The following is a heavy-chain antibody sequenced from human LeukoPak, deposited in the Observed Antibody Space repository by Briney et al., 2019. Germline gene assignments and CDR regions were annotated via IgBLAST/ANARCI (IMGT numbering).Heavy chain of an antibody. D-gene: IGHD6-13*01. CDR1: GYSISSGYY. CDR3: ASSIVAAGTIDY. V-gene: IGHV4-38-2*02. CDR2: IYHSGST. Sequence: SETLSLTCTVSGYSISSGYYWGWIRQPPGKGLEWIGSIYHSGSTHYNPSLTRRVTISVDTSKNQFSLKLSSVTAADTAVYYCASSIVAAGTIDYWGQGTLVTVSS. J-gene: IGHJ4*02.